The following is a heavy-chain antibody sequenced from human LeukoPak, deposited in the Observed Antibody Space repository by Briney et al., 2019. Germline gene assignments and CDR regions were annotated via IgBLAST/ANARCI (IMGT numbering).Heavy chain of an antibody. Sequence: GGSLRLSCAASGFTFSSYWMQWVRQVPGKGLVWVSRINSDESTTNYADSVKGRFTTSRDNAKNTLYLQMNSMRAEDTAVYYCAVEMATIFDYWGQGTLVTVSS. CDR1: GFTFSSYW. CDR3: AVEMATIFDY. J-gene: IGHJ4*02. D-gene: IGHD5-24*01. CDR2: INSDESTT. V-gene: IGHV3-74*01.